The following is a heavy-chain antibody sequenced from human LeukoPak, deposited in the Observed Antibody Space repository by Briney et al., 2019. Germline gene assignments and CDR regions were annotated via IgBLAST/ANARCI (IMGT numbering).Heavy chain of an antibody. CDR2: INSDGWST. V-gene: IGHV3-74*03. Sequence: GGSLRLSCAASGFPLSGYWMHWVRQGPGKGLVWVSRINSDGWSTAYADSVKGRFTISRDNAKNTLYLQMDSLRAEDTAVYYCARAMITSTTSPEHWGQGTLVTVSS. CDR3: ARAMITSTTSPEH. CDR1: GFPLSGYW. J-gene: IGHJ1*01. D-gene: IGHD3-16*01.